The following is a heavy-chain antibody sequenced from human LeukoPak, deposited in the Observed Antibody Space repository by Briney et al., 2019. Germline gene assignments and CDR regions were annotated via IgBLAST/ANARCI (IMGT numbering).Heavy chain of an antibody. CDR2: VYSGGNT. V-gene: IGHV3-66*01. D-gene: IGHD3-22*01. CDR1: GFTVSSNY. Sequence: GGSLRLSCAASGFTVSSNYMNWVRQAPGKGLEWVSVVYSGGNTYYADSVKGRFTISRDNSKNTLYLQMNSLRAEDTAVYYCARGRNYYDSGGYYYPFDYWGQGTLVTVSS. CDR3: ARGRNYYDSGGYYYPFDY. J-gene: IGHJ4*02.